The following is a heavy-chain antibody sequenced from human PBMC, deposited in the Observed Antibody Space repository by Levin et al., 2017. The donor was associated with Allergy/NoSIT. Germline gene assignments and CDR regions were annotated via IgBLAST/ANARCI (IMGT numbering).Heavy chain of an antibody. V-gene: IGHV4-34*01. J-gene: IGHJ4*02. D-gene: IGHD6-19*01. Sequence: SQTLSLTCAVYGGSFSGYYWSWIRQPPGKGLEWIGEINHSGSTNYSPSLKSRVTISVDTSKNQFSLNLSSVTAADTAVYFCARSVAGLDYWGQGTLVIVSS. CDR3: ARSVAGLDY. CDR1: GGSFSGYY. CDR2: INHSGST.